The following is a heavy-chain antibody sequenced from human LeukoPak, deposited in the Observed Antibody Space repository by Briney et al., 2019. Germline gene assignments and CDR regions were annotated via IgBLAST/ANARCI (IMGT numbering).Heavy chain of an antibody. V-gene: IGHV3-48*03. CDR2: IGTITSTT. CDR3: VMSGYVSDDY. J-gene: IGHJ4*02. D-gene: IGHD5-12*01. CDR1: GFTFGSYE. Sequence: GGSLRLSCVASGFTFGSYEMNWVRQAPGKGLEWVSYIGTITSTTYYADSVKGRFTISRDNSKNTLYLQMNSLRAEDTAVYYCVMSGYVSDDYWGQGTLVTVSS.